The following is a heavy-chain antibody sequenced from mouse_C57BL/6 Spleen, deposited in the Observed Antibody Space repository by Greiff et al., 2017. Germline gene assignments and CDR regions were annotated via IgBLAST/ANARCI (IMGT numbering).Heavy chain of an antibody. J-gene: IGHJ3*01. CDR1: GFNIKDYY. Sequence: VQLQHSGAELVKPGASVKLSCTASGFNIKDYYMHWVKQRPEQGLEWIGRIDPEDGETKYAPKFQGKATITADTSSNTAYLQRSSLTSEDTAVYYCANYGSSPSWFAYWGQGTLVTVSA. D-gene: IGHD1-1*01. CDR3: ANYGSSPSWFAY. V-gene: IGHV14-2*01. CDR2: IDPEDGET.